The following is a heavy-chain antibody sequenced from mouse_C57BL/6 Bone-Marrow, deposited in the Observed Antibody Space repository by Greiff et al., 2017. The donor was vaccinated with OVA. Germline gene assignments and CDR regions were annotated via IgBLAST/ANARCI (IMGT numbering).Heavy chain of an antibody. CDR1: GFTFSSYA. D-gene: IGHD1-1*01. CDR3: TRDYYGSAWFAY. Sequence: EVQLVESGEGLVKPGGSLKLSCAASGFTFSSYAMSWVRQTPEKRLEWVAYISSGGDCIYYADTVKGRFTISRDNARNTLYLQMSSLKSEETAMYYCTRDYYGSAWFAYWGQGTLVTVSA. J-gene: IGHJ3*01. CDR2: ISSGGDCI. V-gene: IGHV5-9-1*02.